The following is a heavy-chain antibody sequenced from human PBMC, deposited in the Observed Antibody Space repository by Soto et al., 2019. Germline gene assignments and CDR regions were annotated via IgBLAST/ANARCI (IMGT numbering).Heavy chain of an antibody. J-gene: IGHJ4*02. Sequence: GGSLRLFCAASGFTFSSYAMHWVRQAPGKGLEWVAVISYDGSNKYYADSVKGRFTISRDNSKNTLYLQMNSLRAEDTAVYYCARSGIGITMIVVVITCFDYWGQGTLVTVS. D-gene: IGHD3-22*01. CDR3: ARSGIGITMIVVVITCFDY. CDR2: ISYDGSNK. CDR1: GFTFSSYA. V-gene: IGHV3-30-3*01.